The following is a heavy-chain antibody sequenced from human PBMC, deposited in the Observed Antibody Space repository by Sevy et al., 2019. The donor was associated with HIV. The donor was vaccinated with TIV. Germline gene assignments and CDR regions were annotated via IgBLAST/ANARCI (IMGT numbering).Heavy chain of an antibody. CDR3: ARGRGDPRADCFDY. V-gene: IGHV3-21*01. CDR1: GFTFNIYS. D-gene: IGHD2-21*02. Sequence: GSLRLSCAASGFTFNIYSMKWVRQAPGKGLEWVSSISGSSSYIFYADSVKGRFTISRDNAKNSLYLQMNSLRAEDTAVYYCARGRGDPRADCFDYWGQGTLVTVSS. CDR2: ISGSSSYI. J-gene: IGHJ4*02.